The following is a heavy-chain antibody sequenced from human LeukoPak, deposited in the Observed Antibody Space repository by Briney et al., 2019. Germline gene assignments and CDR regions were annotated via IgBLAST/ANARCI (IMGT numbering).Heavy chain of an antibody. CDR1: GYTFTSYG. V-gene: IGHV1-18*01. J-gene: IGHJ4*02. CDR3: ARDAALEYSGSYSPFDY. D-gene: IGHD1-26*01. Sequence: GASVKVSCKASGYTFTSYGISWVRQAPGQGLEWMGWISAYNGNTNYAQKLQGRVTMTTDTSTSTAYMELRSLRSDDTAVYYCARDAALEYSGSYSPFDYWGQGTLVTVSS. CDR2: ISAYNGNT.